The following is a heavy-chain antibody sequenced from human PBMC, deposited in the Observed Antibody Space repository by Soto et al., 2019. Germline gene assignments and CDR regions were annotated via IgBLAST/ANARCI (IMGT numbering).Heavy chain of an antibody. J-gene: IGHJ4*02. CDR3: ARQRTSVVTQAYFDV. V-gene: IGHV4-39*01. Sequence: PSETLSLTCTVTGDSISSRSYYWGWIRQPPGKGLEGSWSSSSSWSTYNNPSLRSRVSMSIATSKEQFSLKLKSVTAADTALYFCARQRTSVVTQAYFDVWGPGSLVT. CDR1: GDSISSRSYY. D-gene: IGHD2-21*02. CDR2: SSSSWST.